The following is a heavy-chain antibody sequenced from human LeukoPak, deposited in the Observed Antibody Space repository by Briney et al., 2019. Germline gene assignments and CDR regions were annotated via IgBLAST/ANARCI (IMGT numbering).Heavy chain of an antibody. J-gene: IGHJ4*02. CDR2: ISTYNGNT. CDR1: GYIFTSYG. V-gene: IGHV1-18*01. CDR3: ARDLPYSSSWESIDY. D-gene: IGHD6-13*01. Sequence: ASVKVSCKASGYIFTSYGIIWVRQAPGQGLEWMGWISTYNGNTNYAQKIQGRVTMTTDTSTSTAYMELRSLRSDDTAVYYCARDLPYSSSWESIDYWGQGTLVTVSS.